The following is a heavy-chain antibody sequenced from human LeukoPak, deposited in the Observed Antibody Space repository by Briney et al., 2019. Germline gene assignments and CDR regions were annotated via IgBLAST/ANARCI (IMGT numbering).Heavy chain of an antibody. Sequence: PGGSLRLSCAASGFIISDHYMDWVRQAPGKGLEWVGRSRNKADSYTTYYAASVKGGFTISRDDSKNSVYLQMNSLKAEDTAVYYCTRHFFSEWGQGTLVTVSS. CDR3: TRHFFSE. CDR1: GFIISDHY. CDR2: SRNKADSYTT. D-gene: IGHD3-3*02. J-gene: IGHJ4*02. V-gene: IGHV3-72*01.